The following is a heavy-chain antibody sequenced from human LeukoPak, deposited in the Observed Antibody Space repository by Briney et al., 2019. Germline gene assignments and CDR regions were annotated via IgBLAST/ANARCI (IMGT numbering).Heavy chain of an antibody. CDR3: ARGRRFSYYGLDV. J-gene: IGHJ6*02. D-gene: IGHD3-16*01. V-gene: IGHV4-34*01. CDR2: INHSGST. CDR1: GGSFSGYY. Sequence: SETLSLTCAVYGGSFSGYYWSWIRQPPGKGLEWIGEINHSGSTNYNPSLKSRVTISVDTSKNQFSLKLSSVTAADTAVYYCARGRRFSYYGLDVWGQGTTVTVS.